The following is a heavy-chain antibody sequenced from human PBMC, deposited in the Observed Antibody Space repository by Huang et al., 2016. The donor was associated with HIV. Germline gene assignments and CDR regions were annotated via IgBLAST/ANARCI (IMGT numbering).Heavy chain of an antibody. CDR3: ARGQGGYYYYYMDV. Sequence: QVQLQQWGAGLLRPSETLSLTCAVYGGSFSGSYGTWLRQPPGKGLEWIGEINHRGSTNYNPSLKSRVTISVDTSRNQFYLTLTSVTAADTAVYYCARGQGGYYYYYMDVWGKGTTVTVSS. CDR1: GGSFSGSY. J-gene: IGHJ6*03. V-gene: IGHV4-34*01. CDR2: INHRGST.